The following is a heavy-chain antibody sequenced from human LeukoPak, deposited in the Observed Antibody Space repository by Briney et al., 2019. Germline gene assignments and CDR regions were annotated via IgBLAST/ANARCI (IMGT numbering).Heavy chain of an antibody. Sequence: ASVKVSCRASGYTFTGQYIHWVRQAPGQGPEWMGWINPNTGGTNYAQKFQGRVTMTRDTAISTAYMELNRLTSDDTAVYFCASYPRYTSSPPFDYWGQGTLATVSS. CDR2: INPNTGGT. CDR3: ASYPRYTSSPPFDY. V-gene: IGHV1-2*02. CDR1: GYTFTGQY. J-gene: IGHJ4*02. D-gene: IGHD1-1*01.